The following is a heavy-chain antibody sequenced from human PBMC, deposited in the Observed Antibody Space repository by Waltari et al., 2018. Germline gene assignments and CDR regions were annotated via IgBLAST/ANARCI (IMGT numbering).Heavy chain of an antibody. J-gene: IGHJ6*02. CDR3: ARVKVAAAGRYYYYGMDV. CDR1: GYTFTSYY. CDR2: INRRGGRT. D-gene: IGHD6-13*01. V-gene: IGHV1-46*01. Sequence: QVQLVQSGAEVKKPGASVKVSCKASGYTFTSYYLHWVRQAPGQGLEWMGIINRRGGRTSYEQKFQGRVTMTRDTSTSTVYMELSSLRSEDTAVYYCARVKVAAAGRYYYYGMDVWGQGTTVTVSS.